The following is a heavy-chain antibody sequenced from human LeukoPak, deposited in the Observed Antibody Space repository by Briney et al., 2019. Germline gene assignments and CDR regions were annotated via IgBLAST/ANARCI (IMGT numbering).Heavy chain of an antibody. CDR2: ISYDGSNT. D-gene: IGHD3-10*01. CDR3: ARTDLRFPLDL. J-gene: IGHJ2*01. V-gene: IGHV3-30*04. CDR1: GFTFSTYT. Sequence: PGGSLRLSCAASGFTFSTYTMHWVRQAPGKGLEWVALISYDGSNTYYADSVKGRFTISRDNAKNSLYLQMNSLRAEDTAVYYCARTDLRFPLDLWGRGTLVTVSS.